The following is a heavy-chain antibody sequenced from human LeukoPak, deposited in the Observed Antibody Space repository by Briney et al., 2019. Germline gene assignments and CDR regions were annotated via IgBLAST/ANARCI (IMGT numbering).Heavy chain of an antibody. Sequence: GGSLRLSCAASGFTFSSYWMSWVRQAPGKGLEWVANIKQDGSEKYYVDSVKGRFTISRDNAKNSLYLQMNSLRAEDTAVYYCARVLVRDYVWGSYRYINYFDYWGQGTLVTVSS. CDR2: IKQDGSEK. CDR3: ARVLVRDYVWGSYRYINYFDY. J-gene: IGHJ4*02. D-gene: IGHD3-16*02. V-gene: IGHV3-7*01. CDR1: GFTFSSYW.